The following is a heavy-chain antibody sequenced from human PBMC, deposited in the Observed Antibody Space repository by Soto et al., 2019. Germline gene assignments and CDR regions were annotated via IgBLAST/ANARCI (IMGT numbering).Heavy chain of an antibody. CDR2: IYYTGST. CDR3: ARDDGYYRLYDY. D-gene: IGHD3-3*01. Sequence: QVRLQESGPGLVKPSQTLSLTCTVSGGSISSGDYFWSWVRQPPGKGLEWIGYIYYTGSTSYNPSRKSRITMSVDTSTNQFSLKVSSVTAADTAVYFCARDDGYYRLYDYWGQGTLVTVSS. V-gene: IGHV4-30-4*01. J-gene: IGHJ4*02. CDR1: GGSISSGDYF.